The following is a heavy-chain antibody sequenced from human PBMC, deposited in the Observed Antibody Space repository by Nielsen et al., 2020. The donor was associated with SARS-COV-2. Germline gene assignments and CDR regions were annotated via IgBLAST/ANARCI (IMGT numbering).Heavy chain of an antibody. CDR3: ARDVNLSGYYNY. J-gene: IGHJ4*02. CDR2: ISGYNGDT. D-gene: IGHD3-22*01. CDR1: GYTFTNYG. V-gene: IGHV1-18*04. Sequence: ASVKVSCKASGYTFTNYGISWVRQAPGQGLEWMGWISGYNGDTNYAQKFQGRVTMTRDTSTSTVYMELSSLRSEDTAVYYCARDVNLSGYYNYWGQGTLVTVSS.